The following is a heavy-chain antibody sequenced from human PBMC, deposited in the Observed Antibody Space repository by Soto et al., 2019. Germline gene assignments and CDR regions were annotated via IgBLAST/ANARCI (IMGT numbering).Heavy chain of an antibody. D-gene: IGHD3-10*02. CDR1: GSPFCSYG. V-gene: IGHV3-30*03. J-gene: IGHJ3*02. CDR2: ISYDGNNT. Sequence: RSWSASGSPFCSYGIHWVLQAPDKGLECATVISYDGNNTDYAESVKGRFTISRDTSKNTLDLQMKSMRPEDTAVYYCVADYVATDTFDICGRRTMLTISS. CDR3: VADYVATDTFDI.